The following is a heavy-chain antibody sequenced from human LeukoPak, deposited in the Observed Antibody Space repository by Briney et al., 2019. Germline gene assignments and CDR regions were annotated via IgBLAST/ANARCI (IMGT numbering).Heavy chain of an antibody. J-gene: IGHJ4*02. CDR2: IACDGSRA. CDR1: GFTFGGYG. V-gene: IGHV3-33*01. Sequence: PGGSLRLSCAGSGFTFGGYGMHWFRQTPGKGLEWVAVIACDGSRAFYADSVKGRFTIPRDNSKNTMSVQMDDLRAEDTAVYYCTRYNNDHFDYWGQGTLVTVSS. D-gene: IGHD1-14*01. CDR3: TRYNNDHFDY.